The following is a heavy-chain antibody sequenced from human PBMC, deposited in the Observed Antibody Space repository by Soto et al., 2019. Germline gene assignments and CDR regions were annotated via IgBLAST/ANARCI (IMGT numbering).Heavy chain of an antibody. CDR3: AKGDSSCVSWFDP. Sequence: QAQLVQSGAEVKKPGASVKVSCQASGYTFTAQYLHWGRKAPGEGLEWMGWINPTTGATRYAQKFQGRVTMTRDTSMSTAYLEVRSLRPDDTAVYYCAKGDSSCVSWFDPWGQGPLVNFSS. CDR2: INPTTGAT. D-gene: IGHD6-19*01. V-gene: IGHV1-2*02. CDR1: GYTFTAQY. J-gene: IGHJ5*02.